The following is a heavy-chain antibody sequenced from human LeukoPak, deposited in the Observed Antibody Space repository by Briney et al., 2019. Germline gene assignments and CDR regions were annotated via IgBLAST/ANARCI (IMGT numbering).Heavy chain of an antibody. CDR2: ISGSGVST. D-gene: IGHD5-24*01. V-gene: IGHV3-23*01. CDR3: AKAGDAWGYNSPLGGRFDY. Sequence: GGSLRLSFAASGFTVSSYAMSWVRQAPGRRLEWVSAISGSGVSTYYADSVKGRFTISRDNSKNRLYLQMNSLRAEDTAVYYCAKAGDAWGYNSPLGGRFDYWGQGTLVTASS. J-gene: IGHJ4*02. CDR1: GFTVSSYA.